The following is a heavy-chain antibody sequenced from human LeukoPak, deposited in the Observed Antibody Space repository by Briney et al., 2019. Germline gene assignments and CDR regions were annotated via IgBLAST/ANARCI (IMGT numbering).Heavy chain of an antibody. J-gene: IGHJ3*02. CDR1: GFNFINYD. CDR2: IGTAGDT. V-gene: IGHV3-13*01. CDR3: ARAARYYGSSGAHAFDI. Sequence: PGGSLRLSCAASGFNFINYDMHWVRQGTGEGLEWVSGIGTAGDTHYPDSVKGRFTISRENAKNSLYLRMNSLRVGDTAMYYCARAARYYGSSGAHAFDIWGQGTMVTVS. D-gene: IGHD3-22*01.